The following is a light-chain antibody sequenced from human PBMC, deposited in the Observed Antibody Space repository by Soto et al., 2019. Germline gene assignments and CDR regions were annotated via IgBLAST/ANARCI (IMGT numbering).Light chain of an antibody. V-gene: IGLV2-8*01. CDR2: EVS. CDR1: SSDVGGYNY. CDR3: SSYAGSNTLV. Sequence: QSVLTQPPSASGSPGQSVTISCTGTSSDVGGYNYVSWYQQHPGKAPKLMIYEVSKRHAGVPDRLSGSKSGSTASLTVSGLQADDEADYYCSSYAGSNTLVSGGGTQLTVL. J-gene: IGLJ3*02.